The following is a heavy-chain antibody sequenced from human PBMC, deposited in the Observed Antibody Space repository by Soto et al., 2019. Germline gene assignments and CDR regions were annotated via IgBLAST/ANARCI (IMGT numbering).Heavy chain of an antibody. CDR2: IYYSGST. D-gene: IGHD3-10*01. J-gene: IGHJ6*03. CDR1: GGSISSSSYY. Sequence: QLQLQESGPGLVKPSETLSLTCTVSGGSISSSSYYWGWIRQPPGKGLEWIGSIYYSGSTYYNPSLKRRVTISVDTSKNQFSLKLSSVTAADTAVYYCARRLVRGVIIHYYYMDVWGKGTTVTVSS. V-gene: IGHV4-39*01. CDR3: ARRLVRGVIIHYYYMDV.